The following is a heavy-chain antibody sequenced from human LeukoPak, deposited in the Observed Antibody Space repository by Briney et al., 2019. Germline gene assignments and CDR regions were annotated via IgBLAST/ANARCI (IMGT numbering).Heavy chain of an antibody. CDR3: ARVNSGWDDAFDI. CDR2: INHSGST. D-gene: IGHD6-19*01. Sequence: SETLSLTCAVYGGSFSGYYWSWIRQPPGKGLEWIGEINHSGSTNYNPSLKSRVTISVDTSKNQFSLKLSSVTAADTAVYYCARVNSGWDDAFDIWGQGTMVTVSS. V-gene: IGHV4-34*01. J-gene: IGHJ3*02. CDR1: GGSFSGYY.